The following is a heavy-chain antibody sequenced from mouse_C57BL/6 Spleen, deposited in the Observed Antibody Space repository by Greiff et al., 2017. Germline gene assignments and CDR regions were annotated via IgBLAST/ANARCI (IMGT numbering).Heavy chain of an antibody. J-gene: IGHJ1*03. CDR3: ARDTSIYDGYYVSYWYFDV. V-gene: IGHV5-16*01. CDR1: GFTFSDYY. Sequence: EVMLVESEGGLVQPGSSMKLSCTASGFTFSDYYMAWVRQVPEKGLEWVANINYDGSSTYYLDSLKSRFIISRDNAKNILYLQMSSLKSEDTATYYCARDTSIYDGYYVSYWYFDVWGTGTTVTVSS. CDR2: INYDGSST. D-gene: IGHD2-3*01.